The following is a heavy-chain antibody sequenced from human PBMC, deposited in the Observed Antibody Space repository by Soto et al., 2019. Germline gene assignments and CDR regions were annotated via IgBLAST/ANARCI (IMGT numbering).Heavy chain of an antibody. Sequence: GGSLRLSCAASGFTFSSYWMSWVRQAPGKGLEWVANIKQDGSEKYYVDSVKGRFTISRDNAKNSLYLQMNSLRAEDTAVYYCARDRHGSGSYSPYYYGMDVWGQGTTVTVSS. D-gene: IGHD3-10*01. V-gene: IGHV3-7*01. J-gene: IGHJ6*02. CDR2: IKQDGSEK. CDR1: GFTFSSYW. CDR3: ARDRHGSGSYSPYYYGMDV.